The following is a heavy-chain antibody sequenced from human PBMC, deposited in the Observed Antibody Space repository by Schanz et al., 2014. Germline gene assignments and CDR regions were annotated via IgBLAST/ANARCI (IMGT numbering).Heavy chain of an antibody. V-gene: IGHV3-74*01. CDR1: GFTFSSHW. J-gene: IGHJ3*02. CDR2: INSVGSNT. CDR3: ARKMKVGGYGGKGHDSLDS. Sequence: EVQLVQSGGGLVQPGGSLRLSCAASGFTFSSHWMHWVRQDPGKGLVWVARINSVGSNTDYADSVTGRFTISRDNAKNTLYLQMNTLRAEDTAVYYGARKMKVGGYGGKGHDSLDSWGQGTMVTVSS. D-gene: IGHD4-17*01.